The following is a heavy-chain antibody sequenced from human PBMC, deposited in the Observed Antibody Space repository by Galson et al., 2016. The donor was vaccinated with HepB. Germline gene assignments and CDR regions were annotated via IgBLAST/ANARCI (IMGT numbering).Heavy chain of an antibody. D-gene: IGHD1-26*01. Sequence: CAISGDSVYNNKAAWIWIRQSPLRGLEWLGRTYYRSNWNNDYAVSVRSRITINADPSKNQVSLQLNSVTPEDTAVYYCARAVELGRGMRAWGQGTTVTVS. CDR1: GDSVYNNKAA. CDR3: ARAVELGRGMRA. V-gene: IGHV6-1*01. J-gene: IGHJ6*02. CDR2: TYYRSNWNN.